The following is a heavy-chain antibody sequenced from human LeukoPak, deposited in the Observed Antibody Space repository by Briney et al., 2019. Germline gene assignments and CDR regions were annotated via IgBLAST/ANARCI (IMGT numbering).Heavy chain of an antibody. J-gene: IGHJ4*02. CDR1: GGSISSYY. V-gene: IGHV4-34*01. CDR2: INHSGST. CDR3: ARGTGQWLVPGFDY. D-gene: IGHD6-19*01. Sequence: SETPSLTCTVSGGSISSYYWSWIRQPPGKGLEWIGEINHSGSTNYNPSLKSRVTISVDTSKNQFSLKLSSVTAADTAVYYCARGTGQWLVPGFDYWGQGTLVTVSS.